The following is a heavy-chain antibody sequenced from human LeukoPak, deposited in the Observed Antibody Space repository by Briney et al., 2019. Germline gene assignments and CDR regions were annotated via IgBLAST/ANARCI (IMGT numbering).Heavy chain of an antibody. CDR2: IYYSGST. CDR3: ARDSAPYYMDV. CDR1: GGSISSYS. Sequence: KSSETLCLTCTVSGGSISSYSWSWIRQPPGKGLEWIGYIYYSGSTNYNPSLKSRVTISVDTSKNQFSLKLSSVTAADTAVYYCARDSAPYYMDVWGKGTTVTVSS. V-gene: IGHV4-59*01. J-gene: IGHJ6*03.